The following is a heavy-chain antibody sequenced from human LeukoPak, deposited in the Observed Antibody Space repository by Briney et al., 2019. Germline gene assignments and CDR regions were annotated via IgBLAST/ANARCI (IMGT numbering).Heavy chain of an antibody. D-gene: IGHD6-19*01. CDR2: IYYNRST. Sequence: SETLSLTCIVSGGSLSRYFWTWIRQPPGKGPEWIGYIYYNRSTNYNPSLKSRVTISVDNSKNRFSLKLNFVTAADTAVYYCARQSRGIAVAGLDYWGQGILVTVSS. J-gene: IGHJ4*02. V-gene: IGHV4-59*08. CDR1: GGSLSRYF. CDR3: ARQSRGIAVAGLDY.